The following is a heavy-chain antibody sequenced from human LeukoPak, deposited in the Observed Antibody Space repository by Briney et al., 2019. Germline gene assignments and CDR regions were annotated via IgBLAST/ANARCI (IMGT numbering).Heavy chain of an antibody. V-gene: IGHV3-66*01. CDR3: ARDGRLYGSGSYYYYYMDV. CDR2: IYSGGST. CDR1: GFTVSSNY. D-gene: IGHD3-10*01. J-gene: IGHJ6*03. Sequence: GGSLRLSCAASGFTVSSNYMSWFRQAPGKGLEWVSVIYSGGSTYYADSVKGRFTISRDNSKNTLYLQMNSLRAEDTAVYYCARDGRLYGSGSYYYYYMDVWGKGTTVTVSS.